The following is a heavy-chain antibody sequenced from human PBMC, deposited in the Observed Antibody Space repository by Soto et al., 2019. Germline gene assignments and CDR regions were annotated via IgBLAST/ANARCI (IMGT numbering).Heavy chain of an antibody. CDR3: ARDARDVWGSYRTFDY. CDR1: GGTFSSYT. J-gene: IGHJ4*02. CDR2: IIPILGIS. D-gene: IGHD3-16*02. V-gene: IGHV1-69*08. Sequence: QVQLVQSGAEVKKPGSSVKVSCKASGGTFSSYTISWVRQAPGQGLEWMGRIIPILGISNYAQKFQGRVTITAEKSTSTAYMELSSLRSEDTAVYYCARDARDVWGSYRTFDYWGQGTLVTVSS.